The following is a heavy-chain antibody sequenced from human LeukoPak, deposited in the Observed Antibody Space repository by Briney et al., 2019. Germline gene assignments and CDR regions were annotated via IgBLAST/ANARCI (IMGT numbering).Heavy chain of an antibody. J-gene: IGHJ4*02. CDR3: ARAPMVRGVFYDY. V-gene: IGHV4-59*01. CDR2: IYYSGST. Sequence: PSETLSLTCTVSSGSISSYYWSWIRQPPGKGLEWIGYIYYSGSTNYNPSLKSRVTISVDTSKNQFSLKLSSVTAADTAVYYCARAPMVRGVFYDYWGQGTLVTVSS. D-gene: IGHD3-10*01. CDR1: SGSISSYY.